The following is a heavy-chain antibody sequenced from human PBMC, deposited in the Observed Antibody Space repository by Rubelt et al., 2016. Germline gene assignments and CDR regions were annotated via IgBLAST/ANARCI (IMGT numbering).Heavy chain of an antibody. CDR2: IYYSGST. D-gene: IGHD3-3*01. V-gene: IGHV4-39*01. J-gene: IGHJ4*02. CDR1: GGSISSSSYY. CDR3: ARGRLLVWLPPDY. Sequence: QLQLQESGPGLVKLSETLSLTCTVSGGSISSSSYYWGWIRQPPGKGLEWIGSIYYSGSTYYNPSLKSRVTISVETAKNQFARKRSCVTAADTAVYYCARGRLLVWLPPDYWGQGTLVTVSS.